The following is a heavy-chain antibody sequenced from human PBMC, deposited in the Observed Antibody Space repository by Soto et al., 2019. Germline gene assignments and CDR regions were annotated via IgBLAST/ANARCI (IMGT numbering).Heavy chain of an antibody. CDR3: AREEGISDWHAFDY. CDR2: ISTYNGNT. D-gene: IGHD6-19*01. J-gene: IGHJ4*02. V-gene: IGHV1-18*04. Sequence: ASVKVSCKASGYTFTDYGVSWVRQAPGQGLEWMGWISTYNGNTIYAQKIQGRVTMTTDTSTSTAYVELRSLRSDDTAVYYCAREEGISDWHAFDYWGQGTLVTVSS. CDR1: GYTFTDYG.